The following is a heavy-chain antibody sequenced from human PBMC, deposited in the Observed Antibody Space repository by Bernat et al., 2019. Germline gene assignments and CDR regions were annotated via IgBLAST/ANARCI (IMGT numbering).Heavy chain of an antibody. J-gene: IGHJ5*02. CDR2: ISGSGFST. CDR1: AFTFSTYP. D-gene: IGHD4-17*01. CDR3: AKELRSSENWFDP. Sequence: VHLLESGGGLVQPGGSLRLSCSASAFTFSTYPMTWFRPAPWKGLDWVSTISGSGFSTYDADSVKGRFTISSDNSKNTLSLQMNSLRAEDTAVYYCAKELRSSENWFDPWGQGTLVTVSS. V-gene: IGHV3-23*01.